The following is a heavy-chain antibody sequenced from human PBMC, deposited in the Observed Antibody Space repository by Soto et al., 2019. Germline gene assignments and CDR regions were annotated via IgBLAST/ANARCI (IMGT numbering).Heavy chain of an antibody. CDR3: AKGALNVLRFLEWLLLLDY. D-gene: IGHD3-3*01. CDR2: ISYDGSNK. J-gene: IGHJ4*02. CDR1: GFTFSSYG. V-gene: IGHV3-30*18. Sequence: LRLSCAASGFTFSSYGMHWVRQAPGKGLEWVAVISYDGSNKYYADSVKGRFTISRDNSKNTLYLQMNSLRAEDTAVYYCAKGALNVLRFLEWLLLLDYWGQGTLVTVSS.